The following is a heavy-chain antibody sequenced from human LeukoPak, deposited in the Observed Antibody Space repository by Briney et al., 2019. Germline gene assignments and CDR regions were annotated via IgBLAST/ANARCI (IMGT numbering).Heavy chain of an antibody. CDR1: GFTFSSFW. V-gene: IGHV3-7*05. CDR3: ARGRGLDY. CDR2: IKQDGTEK. Sequence: GGSLRLSCAASGFTFSSFWMSWVRQAPGKGLEWVANIKQDGTEKYFVDSVKGRFTISKDNAENSLYLQLNILRAEDTAVYYCARGRGLDYWGQGTLVTVSS. J-gene: IGHJ4*02.